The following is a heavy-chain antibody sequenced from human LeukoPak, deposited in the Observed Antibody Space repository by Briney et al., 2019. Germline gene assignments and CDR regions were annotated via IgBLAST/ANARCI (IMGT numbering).Heavy chain of an antibody. D-gene: IGHD3-22*01. CDR1: GFTFSSHG. J-gene: IGHJ4*02. CDR2: IRYDGSNK. Sequence: PGGSLRLSCAASGFTFSSHGMHWVRQAPGKGLEWVAFIRYDGSNKYYADSVKGRFTISRDNSKNTLNLQMNSLRAEDTAVYYCAKDPTHYRVWDYYETIGLSYWGQGTLVTVSS. CDR3: AKDPTHYRVWDYYETIGLSY. V-gene: IGHV3-30*02.